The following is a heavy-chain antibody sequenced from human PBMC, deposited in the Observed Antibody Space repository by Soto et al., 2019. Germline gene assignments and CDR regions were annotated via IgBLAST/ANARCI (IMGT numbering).Heavy chain of an antibody. CDR3: ARRYGYSFDY. V-gene: IGHV4-59*08. D-gene: IGHD1-1*01. CDR1: GGSISNYY. J-gene: IGHJ4*02. Sequence: PSETLSLTCTVSGGSISNYYLSSIRQPPVKGLEWVWYIYYSGSTSYNPCLKSRVTISVDTPKIQFSLKLSSVTDADTVVYYCARRYGYSFDYWGPGTLVTVSS. CDR2: IYYSGST.